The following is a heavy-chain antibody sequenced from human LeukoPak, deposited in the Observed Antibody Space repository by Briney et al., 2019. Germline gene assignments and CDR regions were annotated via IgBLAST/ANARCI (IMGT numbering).Heavy chain of an antibody. Sequence: SETLSLTCAVYGGSFSGYYWSWIRQPPGKGLEWIGEINHSGSTNYNPSLKSRVTISVDTSKNQFSLKLSSVTAADTAAYYCARHGYYGSGKTFDYWGQGTLVTVSS. J-gene: IGHJ4*02. CDR3: ARHGYYGSGKTFDY. V-gene: IGHV4-34*01. D-gene: IGHD3-10*01. CDR2: INHSGST. CDR1: GGSFSGYY.